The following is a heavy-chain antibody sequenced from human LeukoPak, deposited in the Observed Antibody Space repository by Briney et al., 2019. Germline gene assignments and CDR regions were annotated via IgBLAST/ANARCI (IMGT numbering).Heavy chain of an antibody. CDR2: ISSGSSTI. J-gene: IGHJ6*03. D-gene: IGHD6-25*01. V-gene: IGHV3-48*01. CDR1: GFTFSSYS. Sequence: GGSLRLSCAASGFTFSSYSMNWVRQAPGKGLEWVSYISSGSSTIYYADSVKGRFTISRDDAKNSLYLQMNSLRADDTAVYYCARFAAGGSYYYYMDVWGKGTTVTVSS. CDR3: ARFAAGGSYYYYMDV.